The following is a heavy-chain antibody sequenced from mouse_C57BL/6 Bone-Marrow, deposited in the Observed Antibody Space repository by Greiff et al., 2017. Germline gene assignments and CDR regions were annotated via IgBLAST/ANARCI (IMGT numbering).Heavy chain of an antibody. Sequence: VQLQQSGPVLVKPGASVKMSCKASGYTFTDYYMNWVKQSHGKSLEWIGVINPYNGGTSYNQKFKGKATLTVDKSSSTAYMELNSLTSEDSAVYYCAMIYYYGSSYVDWYFDVWGTGTTVTVSS. D-gene: IGHD1-1*01. V-gene: IGHV1-19*01. J-gene: IGHJ1*03. CDR2: INPYNGGT. CDR1: GYTFTDYY. CDR3: AMIYYYGSSYVDWYFDV.